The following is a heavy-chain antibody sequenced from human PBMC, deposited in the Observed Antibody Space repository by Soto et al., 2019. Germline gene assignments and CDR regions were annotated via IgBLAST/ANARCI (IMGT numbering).Heavy chain of an antibody. Sequence: PSETLSLTCTVSGGSISSGGYYWSWIRQHPGKGLEWIGYIYYSGSTYYNPSLKSRVIISVDTSKNQFSLKLSSVTAADTAVYYCARDGRDYGGLGYFQHWGQGTLVTVSS. CDR3: ARDGRDYGGLGYFQH. J-gene: IGHJ1*01. D-gene: IGHD4-17*01. V-gene: IGHV4-31*03. CDR2: IYYSGST. CDR1: GGSISSGGYY.